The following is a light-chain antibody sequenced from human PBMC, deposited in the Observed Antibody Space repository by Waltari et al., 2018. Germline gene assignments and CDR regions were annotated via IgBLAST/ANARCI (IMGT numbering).Light chain of an antibody. CDR3: LQYHYWPPWT. CDR1: QNVGTK. Sequence: IEMTQSPATLSVSPGERATLSCRASQNVGTKLAWYQQKPGLAPRLLIYDAFTRATGIPARFSGSGSGTEFTLTISSLKSEDLALYHCLQYHYWPPWTFGQGTKVEVK. CDR2: DAF. V-gene: IGKV3-15*01. J-gene: IGKJ1*01.